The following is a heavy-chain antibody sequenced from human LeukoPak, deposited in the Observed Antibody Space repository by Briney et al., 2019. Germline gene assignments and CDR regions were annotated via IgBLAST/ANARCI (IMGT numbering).Heavy chain of an antibody. CDR2: LGFDGSSE. V-gene: IGHV3-33*01. Sequence: PGRSLRLSCAASGFTFSGHAIHWVRQAPGKGLEWVVGLGFDGSSEYYADSVKGRFTISRDNSKSLLHMQMNSLRAEDTAVYYCARERSSEEFDIWGQGTMDTVSP. CDR1: GFTFSGHA. J-gene: IGHJ3*02. CDR3: ARERSSEEFDI. D-gene: IGHD3-10*01.